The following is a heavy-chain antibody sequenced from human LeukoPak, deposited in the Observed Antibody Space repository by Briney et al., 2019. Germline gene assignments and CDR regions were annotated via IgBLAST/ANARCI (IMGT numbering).Heavy chain of an antibody. CDR2: IYHSGST. D-gene: IGHD5-24*01. CDR3: ARRKRWLQFSFDP. Sequence: PSETLSLTCAVSGYSISSGYYWGWIRQPPGKGLEWIGSIYHSGSTYYNPSLKSRVTISVDTSKNQFSMKLSSVTAADTAVYYCARRKRWLQFSFDPWGQGTLVTVSS. CDR1: GYSISSGYY. J-gene: IGHJ5*02. V-gene: IGHV4-38-2*01.